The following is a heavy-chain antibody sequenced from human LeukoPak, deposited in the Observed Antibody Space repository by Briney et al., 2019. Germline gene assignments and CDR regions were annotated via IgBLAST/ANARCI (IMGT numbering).Heavy chain of an antibody. CDR3: ARDSWLELRDYYYYMDV. CDR1: GFTFSSYA. D-gene: IGHD1-7*01. Sequence: GGSLRLSCAASGFTFSSYAMHWVRQAPGKGLEWVAVISYDGSNKYYADSVKGRFTISRDNSKNTLYLQMNSLRAEDTAVYYCARDSWLELRDYYYYMDVWGKGTTVTVSS. J-gene: IGHJ6*03. V-gene: IGHV3-30*01. CDR2: ISYDGSNK.